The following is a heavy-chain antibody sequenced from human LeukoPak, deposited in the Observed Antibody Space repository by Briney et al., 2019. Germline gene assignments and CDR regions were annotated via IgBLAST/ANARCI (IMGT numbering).Heavy chain of an antibody. Sequence: SETLSLTCTVSGGSISSYYWSWIRQPAGEGLEWIGRIYTSGSTNYHPSLKSRVTMSVDTSKNHFSLKLSSLTAADTAVYYCAREGGYSTSHYFDYWGQGILVTVSS. D-gene: IGHD6-13*01. V-gene: IGHV4-4*07. CDR2: IYTSGST. J-gene: IGHJ4*02. CDR1: GGSISSYY. CDR3: AREGGYSTSHYFDY.